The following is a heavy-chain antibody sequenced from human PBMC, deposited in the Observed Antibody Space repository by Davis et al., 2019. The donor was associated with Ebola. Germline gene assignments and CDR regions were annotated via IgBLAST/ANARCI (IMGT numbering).Heavy chain of an antibody. CDR2: IFYTGST. CDR1: GGSISSGDYY. J-gene: IGHJ4*02. D-gene: IGHD2-15*01. Sequence: MPSETLSLTCTVSGGSISSGDYYWDWIRQPPGKGLEWIGSIFYTGSTFYNPSLKSRVSISVDTSKNQFSLKLSSVTAADTAVYYCARTDCSGGSCYFNGAGFDYWGQGTLATVSS. V-gene: IGHV4-39*01. CDR3: ARTDCSGGSCYFNGAGFDY.